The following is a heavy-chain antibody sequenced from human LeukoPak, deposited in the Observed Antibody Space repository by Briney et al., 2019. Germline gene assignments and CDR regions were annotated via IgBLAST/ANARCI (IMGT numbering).Heavy chain of an antibody. J-gene: IGHJ4*02. CDR2: IYYSGST. D-gene: IGHD5-18*01. CDR3: ARAPSFRTAMGPFDY. Sequence: PSGTLSLTCTVSGGSISSGDYYWSWIRQPPGKGLEWIGYIYYSGSTYYNPSLKSRVTISVDTSKNQFSLKLSSVTAADTAVYYCARAPSFRTAMGPFDYWGQRTLVTVSS. CDR1: GGSISSGDYY. V-gene: IGHV4-30-4*01.